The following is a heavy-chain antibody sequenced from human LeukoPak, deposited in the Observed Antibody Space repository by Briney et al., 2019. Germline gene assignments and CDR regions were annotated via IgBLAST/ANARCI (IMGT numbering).Heavy chain of an antibody. D-gene: IGHD3-9*01. CDR2: INPNSGGT. Sequence: ASVKVSCKASGYTFTGYYMHWVRQAPGQGLEWMGWINPNSGGTNYAQKFQGRVTMTRDTSISTAYMELSRLRSDDTAVYYCARGYYDILTGYYNPFDHWGQGTLVTVSS. CDR1: GYTFTGYY. CDR3: ARGYYDILTGYYNPFDH. V-gene: IGHV1-2*02. J-gene: IGHJ4*02.